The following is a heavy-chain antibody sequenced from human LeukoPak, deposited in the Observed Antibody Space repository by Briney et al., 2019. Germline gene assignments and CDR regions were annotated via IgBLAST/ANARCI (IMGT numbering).Heavy chain of an antibody. CDR1: GFTFSSYG. CDR3: ARDEVYCTAAGCYRQLLDF. D-gene: IGHD2-15*01. J-gene: IGHJ4*02. Sequence: GGSLRLSCAASGFTFSSYGMHWVRQAPGKGLEWVAFIRYDGSNKYYADSVKGRFTISRDNAKNSLFLQMNSLRAEDTAVYYCARDEVYCTAAGCYRQLLDFWGQGTLVTVSS. V-gene: IGHV3-30*02. CDR2: IRYDGSNK.